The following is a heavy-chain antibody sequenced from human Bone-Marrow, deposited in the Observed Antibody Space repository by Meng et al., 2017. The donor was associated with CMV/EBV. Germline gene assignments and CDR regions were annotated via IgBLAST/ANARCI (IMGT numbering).Heavy chain of an antibody. CDR1: GGSISSSSYY. D-gene: IGHD1-1*01. J-gene: IGHJ6*02. CDR3: ARDQQEPLAYGRDV. CDR2: IYYSGNT. Sequence: SETLSLTCTVSGGSISSSSYYWGWIRQPPGKGLEWIGSIYYSGNTYYNPSLKSRVTISVDTSKNQFSLKLSSVTAADTAVYYCARDQQEPLAYGRDVWGQGNTVNV. V-gene: IGHV4-39*07.